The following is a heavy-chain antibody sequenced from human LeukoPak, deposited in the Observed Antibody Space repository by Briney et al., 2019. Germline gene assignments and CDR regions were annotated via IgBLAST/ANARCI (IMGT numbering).Heavy chain of an antibody. CDR2: IYYSGST. Sequence: SETLSLTCIVSSDSISSYYWSWIRQHPGKGLEWIGYIYYSGSTYYNPSLKSRVTISVDTSKNQFSLKLSSVTAADTAVYYCARDPYYGHFDYWGQGTLVTVSS. CDR3: ARDPYYGHFDY. D-gene: IGHD4-17*01. CDR1: SDSISSYY. V-gene: IGHV4-59*06. J-gene: IGHJ4*02.